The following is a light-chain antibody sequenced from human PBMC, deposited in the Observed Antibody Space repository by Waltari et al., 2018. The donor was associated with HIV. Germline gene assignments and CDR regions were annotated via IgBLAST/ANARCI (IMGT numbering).Light chain of an antibody. CDR1: SSDLRISTS. Sequence: QSALTQPASVSGSPGQSITISCTGTSSDLRISTSVSWYQHHPGKAPKVIIYEVSNRPSGVSSRFSGSISANTASLTISGLQAEDEAVYFCASYISSSSPEFGGGTKVTVL. CDR2: EVS. CDR3: ASYISSSSPE. J-gene: IGLJ3*02. V-gene: IGLV2-14*01.